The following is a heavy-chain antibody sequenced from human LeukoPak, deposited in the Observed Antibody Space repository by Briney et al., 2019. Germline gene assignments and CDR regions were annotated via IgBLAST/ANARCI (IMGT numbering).Heavy chain of an antibody. CDR1: GFSFSSYW. CDR3: ARDIGRSSIR. V-gene: IGHV3-74*01. Sequence: PGGSLRLSCAASGFSFSSYWMHWVRQAPGKGLVWVSRTNSDGSSTNYADSVKGRFTISRDNAKNTLYLQMNSLRAEDTAVYYCARDIGRSSIRWGQGTTVTVSS. J-gene: IGHJ6*02. D-gene: IGHD2-2*01. CDR2: TNSDGSST.